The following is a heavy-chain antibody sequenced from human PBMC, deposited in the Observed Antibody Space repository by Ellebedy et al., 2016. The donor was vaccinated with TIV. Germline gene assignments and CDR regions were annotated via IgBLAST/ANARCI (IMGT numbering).Heavy chain of an antibody. CDR3: ARDTSRNQYQLFGPFDS. J-gene: IGHJ4*02. V-gene: IGHV1-69*04. Sequence: ASVKVSCKASGGTFSSYGINWVRQAPGEGLEWMGRINPIIGLPNYAQKFQGRVTITADTSTSTVYMELNRLRSEDTAVYYCARDTSRNQYQLFGPFDSWGQGTHVTVST. CDR1: GGTFSSYG. D-gene: IGHD2-2*01. CDR2: INPIIGLP.